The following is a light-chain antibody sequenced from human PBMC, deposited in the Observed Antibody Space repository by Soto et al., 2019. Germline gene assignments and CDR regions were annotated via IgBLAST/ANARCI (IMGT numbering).Light chain of an antibody. J-gene: IGLJ1*01. CDR1: SSDVGGYDY. CDR3: SSYTSSSTLV. V-gene: IGLV2-14*03. Sequence: QSALTQPASVSGSPGQSITISATGTSSDVGGYDYVSGYQHHPAKAPKLMIYDVSNRPSGVSNRFSGSKSGNTASLTISGLQAEDEADYYCSSYTSSSTLVFGTGTKLTVL. CDR2: DVS.